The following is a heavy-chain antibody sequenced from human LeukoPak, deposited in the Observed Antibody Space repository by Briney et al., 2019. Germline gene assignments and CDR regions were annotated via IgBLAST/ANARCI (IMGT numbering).Heavy chain of an antibody. J-gene: IGHJ4*02. D-gene: IGHD3-10*02. CDR2: ESLSGKTI. Sequence: PGDSLRLSCAASGFTFSSYEMNWVRQAPGKGLEWVSYESLSGKTIYDADSVKGRITISRDYAKKSLYLQMNSLRAEDTAVYYCARGWTYVFDWGQGTLVTSST. V-gene: IGHV3-48*03. CDR3: ARGWTYVFD. CDR1: GFTFSSYE.